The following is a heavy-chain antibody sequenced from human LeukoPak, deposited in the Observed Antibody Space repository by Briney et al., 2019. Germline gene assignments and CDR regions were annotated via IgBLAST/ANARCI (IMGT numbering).Heavy chain of an antibody. J-gene: IGHJ4*02. V-gene: IGHV3-30*04. Sequence: GGSLRLSCAASGFTFSNYVMHWVRQAPGKGLEWVAIISYDGSNKYYTDSVKGRFTISRDNAKNTLYLQMNSLRAEDTAMYYCARGGDYYYDSSGYYSPVDYWGQGTLATVSS. CDR3: ARGGDYYYDSSGYYSPVDY. CDR1: GFTFSNYV. D-gene: IGHD3-22*01. CDR2: ISYDGSNK.